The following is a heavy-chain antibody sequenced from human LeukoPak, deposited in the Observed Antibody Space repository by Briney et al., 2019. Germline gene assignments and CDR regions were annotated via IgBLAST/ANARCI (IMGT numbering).Heavy chain of an antibody. CDR2: ISSSSSYI. CDR3: ARDYRPYYDILTGYGADPAFDI. V-gene: IGHV3-21*01. J-gene: IGHJ3*02. CDR1: GFTFSSYS. Sequence: PGGSLRLSCAASGFTFSSYSMNWVRQAPGKGLEWVSSISSSSSYIYYADSVKGRFTISRDNAKNSLYLQMNSLRAEDTAVYYCARDYRPYYDILTGYGADPAFDIWGQGIMVTVSS. D-gene: IGHD3-9*01.